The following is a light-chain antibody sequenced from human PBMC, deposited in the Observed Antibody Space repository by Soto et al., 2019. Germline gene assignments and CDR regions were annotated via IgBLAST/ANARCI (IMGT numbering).Light chain of an antibody. J-gene: IGKJ4*01. CDR1: QSVENN. CDR2: ATS. V-gene: IGKV3-15*01. CDR3: QQYGGWPLT. Sequence: EIVVTQSPATLSVSPGERATLSCRASQSVENNFAWYQQKPGQAPRLLIFATSTRATGVPARFSGSGSGTEFTLTISSLQSEDFAVYYCQQYGGWPLTFGGGAKVEIE.